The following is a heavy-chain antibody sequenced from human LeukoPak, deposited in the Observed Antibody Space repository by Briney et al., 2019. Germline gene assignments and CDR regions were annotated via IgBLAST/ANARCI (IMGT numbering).Heavy chain of an antibody. CDR3: ARVWYSGSYPVDY. CDR2: IYSGGST. D-gene: IGHD1-26*01. CDR1: EFSVGSNY. J-gene: IGHJ4*02. Sequence: GGSLRLSCAASEFSVGSNYMTWVRQAPGKGLEWVSLIYSGGSTYYADSVKGRFTISRDNSKNTLYLQMNRLRAKDTAVYYCARVWYSGSYPVDYWGQGTLVTVSS. V-gene: IGHV3-66*01.